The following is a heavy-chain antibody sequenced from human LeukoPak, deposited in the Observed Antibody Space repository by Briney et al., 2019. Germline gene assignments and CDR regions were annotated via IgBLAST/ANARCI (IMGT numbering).Heavy chain of an antibody. CDR2: ISYDGSNK. V-gene: IGHV3-30*18. J-gene: IGHJ4*02. CDR1: GFTFSSYG. CDR3: AKDLKKVGATGGLDY. D-gene: IGHD1-26*01. Sequence: PGGSLRLSCAASGFTFSSYGMHWVRQAPGKGLEWVAVISYDGSNKYYADSVKGRFTISRDNSKNTLYLQMNSLRAEDTAVYYCAKDLKKVGATGGLDYWGQGTLVTVSS.